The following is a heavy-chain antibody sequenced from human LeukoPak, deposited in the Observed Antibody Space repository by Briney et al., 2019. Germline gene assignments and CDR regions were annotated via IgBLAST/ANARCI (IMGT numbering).Heavy chain of an antibody. D-gene: IGHD2-2*01. CDR1: GGSISSYY. V-gene: IGHV4-59*05. J-gene: IGHJ4*02. Sequence: TETLSLTCNVSGGSISSYYWSWIRQPPGKGLEWIGSIYYSGSTYYNPSLKSRVTISVDTSKNQFSLKLSSVTAADTAVYYCARQVLPYDIVVVPAAWGPFADYWGQGTLVTVSS. CDR3: ARQVLPYDIVVVPAAWGPFADY. CDR2: IYYSGST.